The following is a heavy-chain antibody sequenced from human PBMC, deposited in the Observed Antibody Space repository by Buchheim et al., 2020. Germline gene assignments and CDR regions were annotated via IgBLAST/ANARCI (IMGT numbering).Heavy chain of an antibody. J-gene: IGHJ4*02. V-gene: IGHV3-7*01. CDR2: IKQDGSEE. D-gene: IGHD3-16*02. Sequence: EVQLVESGGGLVQPGGSLRLSCAASGFIFSSNWMSWVRQAPGKGLEWVANIKQDGSEEYYPDSMKGRFTVSRDHPKNSLYLQINSLRVEDTAVYYCARQRPGYIDYWGQGTL. CDR3: ARQRPGYIDY. CDR1: GFIFSSNW.